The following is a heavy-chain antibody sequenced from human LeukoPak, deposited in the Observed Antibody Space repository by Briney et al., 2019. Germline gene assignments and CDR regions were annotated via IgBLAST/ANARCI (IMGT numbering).Heavy chain of an antibody. D-gene: IGHD2-15*01. Sequence: SETLSLTCSVSGGSISSYYWSWIRQPPGKGLEWIGYISYSGNTNYNPSLKSRVTISVDTSKNQFSLKLSFVTAADTAVYYCATRSTGVAATFDSWGQGALVTVSS. CDR3: ATRSTGVAATFDS. J-gene: IGHJ4*02. CDR1: GGSISSYY. V-gene: IGHV4-59*01. CDR2: ISYSGNT.